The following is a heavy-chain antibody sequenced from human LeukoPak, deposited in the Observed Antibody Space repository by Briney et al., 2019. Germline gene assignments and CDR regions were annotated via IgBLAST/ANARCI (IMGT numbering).Heavy chain of an antibody. CDR1: GYTFTSYY. J-gene: IGHJ5*02. D-gene: IGHD4-17*01. V-gene: IGHV1-46*01. CDR2: INPSGGST. CDR3: ARSLGTVNWFDP. Sequence: GASVKVSCTASGYTFTSYYMHWVRQAPGQGLEWMGIINPSGGSTSYAQKFQGRVTMTRDTSTSTVYMELSSLRSEDTAVYYCARSLGTVNWFDPWGQGTLVTVSS.